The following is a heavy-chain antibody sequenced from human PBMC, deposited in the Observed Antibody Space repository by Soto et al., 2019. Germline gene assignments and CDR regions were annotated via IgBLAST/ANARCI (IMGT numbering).Heavy chain of an antibody. D-gene: IGHD2-15*01. J-gene: IGHJ4*02. CDR2: IYSGGST. V-gene: IGHV3-66*01. Sequence: GGSLRLSCAASGFTVSSNYMSWVRQAPGKGLEWVSVIYSGGSTYYADSVKGRFTISRDNSKNTLYLQMNSLRAEDTAVYYCARALCSGGSCHAFNDYWGQGTLVTVSS. CDR1: GFTVSSNY. CDR3: ARALCSGGSCHAFNDY.